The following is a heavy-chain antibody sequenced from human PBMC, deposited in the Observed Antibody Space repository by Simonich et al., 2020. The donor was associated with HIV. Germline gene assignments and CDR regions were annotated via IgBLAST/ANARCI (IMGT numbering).Heavy chain of an antibody. V-gene: IGHV4-34*01. J-gene: IGHJ4*02. CDR3: ARGFYQRLYYFDY. D-gene: IGHD2-2*01. Sequence: QVQLQQWGAGLLKPSDTLSLTCAVYGGSFSGYSWCWTRQPPGKGLEWIGEINHRWSTNYNPSLKSRVTISVDTSKNQFSLKLSSVTAADTAVYYCARGFYQRLYYFDYWGQGTLVTVSS. CDR1: GGSFSGYS. CDR2: INHRWST.